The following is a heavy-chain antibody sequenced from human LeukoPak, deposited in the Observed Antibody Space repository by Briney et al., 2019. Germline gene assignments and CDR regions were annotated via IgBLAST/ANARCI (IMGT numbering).Heavy chain of an antibody. J-gene: IGHJ4*02. CDR2: ISWNSGSI. V-gene: IGHV3-9*01. Sequence: PGGSLRLSCAASGFTFDDYAMHWVRQAPGKGLEWVSGISWNSGSIGYADSVKGRFTISRDNAKNSLYLQMNSLRDEDTAVYYCAKANSNGWYYFDSWGQGTLVTVSS. CDR1: GFTFDDYA. D-gene: IGHD6-19*01. CDR3: AKANSNGWYYFDS.